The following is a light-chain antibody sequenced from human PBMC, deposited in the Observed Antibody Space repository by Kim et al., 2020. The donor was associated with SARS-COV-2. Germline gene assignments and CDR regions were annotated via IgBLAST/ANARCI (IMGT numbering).Light chain of an antibody. Sequence: EIVLTQSPGTLSLSPGEGATLSCRASQSISNNYLAWYQQKSGQAPRLLIYGASTRATGIPDRFTGSGSGTDFTLTISTLEPEDFAVYYCQHYGGSARTFGQGTKVYIK. CDR1: QSISNNY. CDR2: GAS. V-gene: IGKV3-20*01. J-gene: IGKJ1*01. CDR3: QHYGGSART.